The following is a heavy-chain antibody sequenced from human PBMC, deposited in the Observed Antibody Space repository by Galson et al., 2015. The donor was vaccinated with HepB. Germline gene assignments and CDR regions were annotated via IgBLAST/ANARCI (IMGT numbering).Heavy chain of an antibody. J-gene: IGHJ6*02. V-gene: IGHV3-23*01. CDR2: ITGSGGST. CDR3: AKAVALYFYYGLDV. CDR1: GSSFNTYA. Sequence: SLRLSCAASGSSFNTYAMSWVRQAPGKGLEWVSAITGSGGSTYYADSVKGRFTISRDNSKNTLHLQVNRLRAEDTAVYYCAKAVALYFYYGLDVWGQGTTVTVSS.